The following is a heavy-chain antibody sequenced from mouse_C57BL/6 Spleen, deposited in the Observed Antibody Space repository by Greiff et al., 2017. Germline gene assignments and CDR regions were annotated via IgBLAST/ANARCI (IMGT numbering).Heavy chain of an antibody. CDR3: ARGGYYGSSYGDAMDY. V-gene: IGHV1-66*01. D-gene: IGHD1-1*01. J-gene: IGHJ4*01. CDR2: IYPGSGNT. Sequence: VQLVESGPELVKPGASVKISCKASGYSFTSYYIHWVKQRPGQGLEWIGWIYPGSGNTKYNEKFKGKATLTADTSSSTAYMQLSSLTSEDSAVYYCARGGYYGSSYGDAMDYWGQGTSVTVSS. CDR1: GYSFTSYY.